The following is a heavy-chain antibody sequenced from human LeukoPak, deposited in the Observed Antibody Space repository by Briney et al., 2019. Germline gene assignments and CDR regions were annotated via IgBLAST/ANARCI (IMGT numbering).Heavy chain of an antibody. V-gene: IGHV3-23*01. D-gene: IGHD3-3*01. J-gene: IGHJ4*02. CDR1: GFTFSSYA. CDR2: ISGSGGST. Sequence: GGSLRLSCAASGFTFSSYAMSWVRQAPGKGLEWVSAISGSGGSTYYADSVKGRFTISRDNSKNTLYLQMNSLRAEDTAVYYCARPSNLLSDFWSGYFLFDYWGQGTLVTVSS. CDR3: ARPSNLLSDFWSGYFLFDY.